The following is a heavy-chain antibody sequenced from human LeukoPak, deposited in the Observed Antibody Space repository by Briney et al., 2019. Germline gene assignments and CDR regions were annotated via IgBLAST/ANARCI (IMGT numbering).Heavy chain of an antibody. CDR1: GGSISSYY. V-gene: IGHV4-4*08. Sequence: PSETLSLTCTVSGGSISSYYWSWIRQPPGKGLEWIGRIYTSGSTNYNPSLKSRVTISVDTSKNQFSLKLSSVTAADTAVYYCAREPSIAVAGSFDYWGQGTLVTVSS. J-gene: IGHJ4*02. CDR2: IYTSGST. D-gene: IGHD6-19*01. CDR3: AREPSIAVAGSFDY.